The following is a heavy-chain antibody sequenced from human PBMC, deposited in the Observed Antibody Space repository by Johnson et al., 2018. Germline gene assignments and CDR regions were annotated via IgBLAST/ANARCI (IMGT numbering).Heavy chain of an antibody. D-gene: IGHD4-23*01. J-gene: IGHJ3*02. V-gene: IGHV3-30*18. CDR1: GFSFSNYG. Sequence: QVQLVESGGGLVQPGGSLRLSCAASGFSFSNYGMHWVRQAPGKGLEWVAVISYDVSNKYYADSVKGRFTISRDNSKNTLYLQMNSLRTQDTAVYYCAKYHDGNSGAFDIWGQGTMVTVSS. CDR2: ISYDVSNK. CDR3: AKYHDGNSGAFDI.